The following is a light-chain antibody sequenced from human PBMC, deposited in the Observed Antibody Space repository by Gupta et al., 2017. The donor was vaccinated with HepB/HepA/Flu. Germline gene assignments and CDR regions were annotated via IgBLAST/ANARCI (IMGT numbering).Light chain of an antibody. CDR3: QQYNNWPPWT. J-gene: IGKJ1*01. CDR2: GAS. Sequence: EIAMTQSPATLSVSPGERATLSCRASQSVSSNLAWYQQKPGQAPRLLIYGASTRATDIPARFSGSGYGTEFTLTISSRQSEDFAVYYCQQYNNWPPWTFGQGTKVEIK. V-gene: IGKV3-15*01. CDR1: QSVSSN.